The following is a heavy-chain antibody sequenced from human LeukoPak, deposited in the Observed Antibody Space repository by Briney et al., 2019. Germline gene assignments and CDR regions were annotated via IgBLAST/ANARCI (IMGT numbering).Heavy chain of an antibody. CDR3: SPGGYSGYDFS. CDR1: GFTFSHAW. V-gene: IGHV3-15*01. CDR2: IKSETDGGTT. D-gene: IGHD5-12*01. J-gene: IGHJ5*02. Sequence: GGSLRLSCAASGFTFSHAWMSWVRQTPGKGLEWVGRIKSETDGGTTDYAAPVKGRFTISRDDSKSTLYLQMNSLKTEDTAVYYCSPGGYSGYDFSWGQGTLVTVSS.